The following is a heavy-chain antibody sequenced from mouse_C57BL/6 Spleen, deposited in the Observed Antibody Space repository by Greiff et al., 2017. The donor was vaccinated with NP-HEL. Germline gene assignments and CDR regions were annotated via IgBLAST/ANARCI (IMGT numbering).Heavy chain of an antibody. CDR3: TMYYYGTGFAY. CDR1: GFNIKDDY. V-gene: IGHV14-4*01. D-gene: IGHD1-1*01. Sequence: VQLQQSGAELVRPGASVKLSCTASGFNIKDDYMHWVKQRPEQGLEWIGWIDPENGDTEYASKFQGKATITADTSSNTAYLQLSILTSEDTAVYYCTMYYYGTGFAYWGQGTLVTVSA. J-gene: IGHJ3*01. CDR2: IDPENGDT.